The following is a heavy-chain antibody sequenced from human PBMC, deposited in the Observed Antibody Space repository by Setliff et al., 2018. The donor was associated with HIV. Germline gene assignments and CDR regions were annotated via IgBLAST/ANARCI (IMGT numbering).Heavy chain of an antibody. CDR1: GFSFRGYS. J-gene: IGHJ4*02. V-gene: IGHV3-48*04. CDR2: ISRSGDTI. Sequence: GGSLRLSCAASGFSFRGYSMNWVRQAPGKGLEWLSYISRSGDTIYYADSVKGRFTISRDNAKNSLYLQMNSLRAEDTALYYCARDRQYYFDSSGYSLADYWGQGTLVTVSS. CDR3: ARDRQYYFDSSGYSLADY. D-gene: IGHD3-22*01.